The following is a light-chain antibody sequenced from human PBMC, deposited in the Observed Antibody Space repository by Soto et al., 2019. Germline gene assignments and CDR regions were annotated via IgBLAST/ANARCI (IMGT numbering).Light chain of an antibody. V-gene: IGKV1-39*01. J-gene: IGKJ1*01. CDR2: AAS. CDR1: QSISSY. Sequence: DIQMTQSPSSLSASVGDRVTITCRVSQSISSYLNLYQQKPGKAPKLLIYAASSLQSGVPSRFSGSGSETDFTLTISSLQPEDFATYYCQQSYSTLTWTFGQGTKVEIK. CDR3: QQSYSTLTWT.